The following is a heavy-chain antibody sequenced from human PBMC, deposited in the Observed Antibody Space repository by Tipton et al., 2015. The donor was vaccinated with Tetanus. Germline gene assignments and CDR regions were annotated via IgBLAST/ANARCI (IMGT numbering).Heavy chain of an antibody. V-gene: IGHV4-59*01. D-gene: IGHD2-15*01. CDR2: IFDTGST. J-gene: IGHJ4*02. Sequence: TLSLTCTVSGGSISSFYWTWIRQPPGKGLEWIGYIFDTGSTNYNPSLKSRVTMSVDTSKNQFSLHLTSVTAADTAMYYCARLGYCSGGSCYLIDYWGQGTLVTVSS. CDR3: ARLGYCSGGSCYLIDY. CDR1: GGSISSFY.